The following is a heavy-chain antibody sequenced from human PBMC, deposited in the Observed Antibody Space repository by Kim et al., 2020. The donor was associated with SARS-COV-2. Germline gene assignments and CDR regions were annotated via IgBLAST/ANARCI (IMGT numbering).Heavy chain of an antibody. CDR1: GFTFSSYE. V-gene: IGHV3-48*03. CDR3: ARDLHGSGTFNY. CDR2: ISSRGSTI. J-gene: IGHJ4*02. Sequence: GGSLRLSCAASGFTFSSYEMNWVRQAPGNGLEWVSYISSRGSTIYYADSVKGRFTISRDNAKNSLYLQMNCLRAEDTAVYYCARDLHGSGTFNYWGQGTLVTVSS. D-gene: IGHD3-10*01.